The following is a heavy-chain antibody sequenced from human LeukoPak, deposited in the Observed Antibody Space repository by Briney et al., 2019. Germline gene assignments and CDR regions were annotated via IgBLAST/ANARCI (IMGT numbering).Heavy chain of an antibody. Sequence: GGSLRLSCAASGFTVSSNYMSWVRQAPGKGLEWVSVIYSGGSTYYADSVKGRFTISRDNSKNTLYLQMNSLRAEDTAVYYCARELWPQGYYYYYGMDVWGQGTTVTVSS. CDR2: IYSGGST. CDR3: ARELWPQGYYYYYGMDV. CDR1: GFTVSSNY. D-gene: IGHD2-21*01. V-gene: IGHV3-66*01. J-gene: IGHJ6*02.